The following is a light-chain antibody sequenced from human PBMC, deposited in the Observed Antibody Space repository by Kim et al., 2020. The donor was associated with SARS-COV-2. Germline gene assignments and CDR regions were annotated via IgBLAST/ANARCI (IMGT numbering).Light chain of an antibody. CDR3: SSYIRGSTNYV. CDR2: EVS. V-gene: IGLV2-14*01. J-gene: IGLJ1*01. CDR1: RSVVGGYKY. Sequence: SITIPCTGTRSVVGGYKYVSWYQQHPGKAPKLVIYEVSNRPSGVSNRFSGSKSGNTASLTISGLQAEDEADYYCSSYIRGSTNYVFGTGTKVTVL.